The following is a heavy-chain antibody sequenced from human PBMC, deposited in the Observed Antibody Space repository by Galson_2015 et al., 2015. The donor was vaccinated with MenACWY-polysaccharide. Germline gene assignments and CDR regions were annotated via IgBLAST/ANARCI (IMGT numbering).Heavy chain of an antibody. CDR2: MNPNSGNT. J-gene: IGHJ5*02. Sequence: SVKVSCKASGYTFTSYDINWVRQTTRHGLEWMGWMNPNSGNTGYAQKFQGRVTMTRNTSISIAYMDLSSLRSEDTAVYYCARGGKYYYDSSGYLNWFNPWGQGTLVTVSS. CDR1: GYTFTSYD. V-gene: IGHV1-8*01. D-gene: IGHD3-22*01. CDR3: ARGGKYYYDSSGYLNWFNP.